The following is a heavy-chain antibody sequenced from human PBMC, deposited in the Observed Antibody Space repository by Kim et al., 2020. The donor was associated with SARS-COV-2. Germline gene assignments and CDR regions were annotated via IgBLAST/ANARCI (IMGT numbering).Heavy chain of an antibody. Sequence: ASVKVSCKASGYTFTSYAMHWVRQAPGQRLEWMGWINAGNGNTKYSQKFQGRVTITRDTSASTAYMELSSLRSEDTAVYYCARDPASSGWYYFDYWGQGTLVTVSS. J-gene: IGHJ4*02. V-gene: IGHV1-3*01. CDR2: INAGNGNT. CDR1: GYTFTSYA. D-gene: IGHD6-19*01. CDR3: ARDPASSGWYYFDY.